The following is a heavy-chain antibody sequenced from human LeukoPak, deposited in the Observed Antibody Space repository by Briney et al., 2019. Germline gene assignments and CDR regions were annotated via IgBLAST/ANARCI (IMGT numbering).Heavy chain of an antibody. CDR1: GYTFTGYY. CDR2: IIPIFGTA. Sequence: ASVKVSCKASGYTFTGYYMHWVRQAPGQGLEWMRGIIPIFGTANYAQKFQGRVTITADKSTSTAYMELSSLRSEDTAVYYCAREDGYRYESWGQGALVTVSS. CDR3: AREDGYRYES. J-gene: IGHJ5*02. V-gene: IGHV1-69*06. D-gene: IGHD5-18*01.